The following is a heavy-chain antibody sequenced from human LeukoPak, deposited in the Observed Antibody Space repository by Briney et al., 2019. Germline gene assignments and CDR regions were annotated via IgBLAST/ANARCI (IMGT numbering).Heavy chain of an antibody. D-gene: IGHD4-17*01. CDR1: GFTFSSYE. CDR3: AKDLTTVTHYGMDV. V-gene: IGHV3-48*03. J-gene: IGHJ6*02. Sequence: PGGSLRLSCAASGFTFSSYEMNWVRQAPGKGLEWISYISSSGSTIYYADSVKGRFTISRDNSKNSLYLQMNSLRTEDTALYYCAKDLTTVTHYGMDVWGQGTTVTVSS. CDR2: ISSSGSTI.